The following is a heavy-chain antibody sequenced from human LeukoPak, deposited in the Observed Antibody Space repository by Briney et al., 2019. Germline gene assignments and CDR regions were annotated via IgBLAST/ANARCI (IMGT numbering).Heavy chain of an antibody. J-gene: IGHJ6*03. V-gene: IGHV4-34*01. CDR3: ARWSGSVTARNYYYYMDV. D-gene: IGHD6-6*01. CDR1: GGSFSGYY. CDR2: NNHSGST. Sequence: SETLSLTCAVYGGSFSGYYWSWIRQPPGKGLEWIGENNHSGSTNYNPSLRSRVTISVDTSKNQFSLKLSSVTAADTAVYYCARWSGSVTARNYYYYMDVWGEGTTVTVSS.